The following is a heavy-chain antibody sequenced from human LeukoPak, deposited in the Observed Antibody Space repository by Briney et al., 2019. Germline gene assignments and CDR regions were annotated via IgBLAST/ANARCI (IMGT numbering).Heavy chain of an antibody. Sequence: GGSLRLSCAASGFTFSSYAMSWVRQAPGKGLEWVSAISGSGGSTYYADSVKGRFTISRDNSKNTLYLQMNSLRAEDTAVYYCAKSDLPIYCGGDCYNFDYWGQGTLVTVSS. D-gene: IGHD2-21*02. CDR1: GFTFSSYA. CDR3: AKSDLPIYCGGDCYNFDY. J-gene: IGHJ4*02. CDR2: ISGSGGST. V-gene: IGHV3-23*01.